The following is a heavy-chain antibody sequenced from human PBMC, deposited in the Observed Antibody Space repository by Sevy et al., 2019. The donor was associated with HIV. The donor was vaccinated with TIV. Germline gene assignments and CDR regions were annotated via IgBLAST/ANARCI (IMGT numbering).Heavy chain of an antibody. Sequence: SETLSLTCTVSGGSVNSYYWSWIRQPPGKGLEWIGYIYYSGSTNYNPSLKSRVSISVDRSKNQFSRRLGSVTAADTAVYYCARDFVATGRLDYWGQGTLVTVSS. D-gene: IGHD6-13*01. CDR1: GGSVNSYY. V-gene: IGHV4-59*02. CDR2: IYYSGST. CDR3: ARDFVATGRLDY. J-gene: IGHJ4*02.